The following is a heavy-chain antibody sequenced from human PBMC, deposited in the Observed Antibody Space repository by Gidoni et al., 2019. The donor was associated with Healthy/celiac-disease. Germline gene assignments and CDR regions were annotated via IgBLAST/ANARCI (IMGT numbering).Heavy chain of an antibody. V-gene: IGHV1-8*01. CDR1: GYTFTSYD. CDR3: ARGGSNLQWLVFDWFDP. D-gene: IGHD6-19*01. CDR2: MNPNSGNT. Sequence: QVQLVQSGAEVKKPGASVKVSCKASGYTFTSYDINWVRQATGQGLEWMGWMNPNSGNTGYAQKFQGRVTMTRNTSISTAYMELSSLRSEDTAVYYCARGGSNLQWLVFDWFDPWGQGTLVTVSS. J-gene: IGHJ5*02.